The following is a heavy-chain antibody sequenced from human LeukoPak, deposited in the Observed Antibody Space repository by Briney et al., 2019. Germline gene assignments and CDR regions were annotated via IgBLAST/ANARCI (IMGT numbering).Heavy chain of an antibody. V-gene: IGHV4-59*12. CDR3: ARDYCTSTTCPNWFDP. D-gene: IGHD2-2*01. Sequence: SETLSLTCTVSGGSISSYYWSWIRQPPGKGLEWIGSIYHSGSTYYNPSLKSRVTISVDKSKNQFSLKLNSVTAADTAVYYCARDYCTSTTCPNWFDPWGQGTLVTVSS. CDR1: GGSISSYY. CDR2: IYHSGST. J-gene: IGHJ5*02.